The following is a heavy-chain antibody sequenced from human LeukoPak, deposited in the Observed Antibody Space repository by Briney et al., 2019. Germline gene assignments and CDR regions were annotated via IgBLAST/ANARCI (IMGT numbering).Heavy chain of an antibody. Sequence: GGSLRLSCAASGFTFSTYSMNWVRQAPGKGLEWVSYIDTSSSTIYYADSVKGRFTISRDNAKNSLYLQMNSLTAEDTAVYYCARGDVVVASRGFAFDIWGEGTMVTVSS. J-gene: IGHJ3*02. V-gene: IGHV3-48*01. CDR2: IDTSSSTI. D-gene: IGHD5-12*01. CDR1: GFTFSTYS. CDR3: ARGDVVVASRGFAFDI.